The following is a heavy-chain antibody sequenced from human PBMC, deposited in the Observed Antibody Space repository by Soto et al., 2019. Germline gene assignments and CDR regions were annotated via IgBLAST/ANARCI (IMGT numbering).Heavy chain of an antibody. CDR2: IGSTGAST. CDR3: VRGGGAYAGSSLWFDS. V-gene: IGHV3-64D*06. Sequence: GGSLRLSCSASGFTFSHSAMHWVRQAAGKGLEYVAAIGSTGASTYYPGSVKGRFIISRDNSKNTLFLQMNSLRPEDTAVYYCVRGGGAYAGSSLWFDSWGQGTLVTVSS. D-gene: IGHD3-16*01. CDR1: GFTFSHSA. J-gene: IGHJ5*01.